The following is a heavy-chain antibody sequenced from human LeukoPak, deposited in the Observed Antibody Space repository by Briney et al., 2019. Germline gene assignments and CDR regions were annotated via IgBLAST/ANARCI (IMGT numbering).Heavy chain of an antibody. J-gene: IGHJ4*02. D-gene: IGHD4-23*01. CDR3: ARVSSRVVTRY. Sequence: PGGSLRLSCAASGFTFSSYWMSWIRQAPGKGLEWVANIKQDGSEKYYVDSVEGRFTISRDNAKNSLYLQMNSLRAEDTAVYYCARVSSRVVTRYWGQGTLVTVSS. CDR2: IKQDGSEK. V-gene: IGHV3-7*01. CDR1: GFTFSSYW.